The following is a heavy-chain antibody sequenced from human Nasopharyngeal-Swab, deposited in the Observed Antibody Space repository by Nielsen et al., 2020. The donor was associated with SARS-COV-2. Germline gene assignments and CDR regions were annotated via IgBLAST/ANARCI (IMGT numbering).Heavy chain of an antibody. Sequence: GESLKISCAASGFTFSSYGMHWVRQAPGKGLEWVAVIWYDGSNKYYVDSVKGRFTISRDNSKNTLYLQMNSLRAGDTAVYYCARGVAGTTSVDYWGQGTLVTVSS. CDR1: GFTFSSYG. J-gene: IGHJ4*02. D-gene: IGHD1-7*01. V-gene: IGHV3-33*01. CDR2: IWYDGSNK. CDR3: ARGVAGTTSVDY.